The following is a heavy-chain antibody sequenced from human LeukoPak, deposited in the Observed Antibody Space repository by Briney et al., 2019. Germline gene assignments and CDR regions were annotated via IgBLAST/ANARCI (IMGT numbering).Heavy chain of an antibody. V-gene: IGHV3-30*02. Sequence: QSGGSLRLSCAASGFTFSSYGMHWVRQAPGKGLEWVAFIRYDGSNKYYADSVKGRFTISRDNSKNTLYLQMNSLRAEDTAVYYCARNRVDAFDIWGQGTMVTVSS. CDR2: IRYDGSNK. CDR1: GFTFSSYG. J-gene: IGHJ3*02. CDR3: ARNRVDAFDI. D-gene: IGHD2/OR15-2a*01.